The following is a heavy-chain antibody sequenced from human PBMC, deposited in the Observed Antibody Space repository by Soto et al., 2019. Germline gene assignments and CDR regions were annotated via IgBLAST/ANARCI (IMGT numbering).Heavy chain of an antibody. CDR1: GFTLSCCG. Sequence: QVQVVESGGGVVQPGRSLRLSCAASGFTLSCCGMHWVRQAPGKGLEWVGVITYDGSEIHYVDSVKGRFTISRDSSENTVYLQMNSLRVEDSAVYYCAKEQSSGFYRVVDYWGQGTLVTVSP. V-gene: IGHV3-30*18. CDR3: AKEQSSGFYRVVDY. J-gene: IGHJ4*02. CDR2: ITYDGSEI. D-gene: IGHD6-19*01.